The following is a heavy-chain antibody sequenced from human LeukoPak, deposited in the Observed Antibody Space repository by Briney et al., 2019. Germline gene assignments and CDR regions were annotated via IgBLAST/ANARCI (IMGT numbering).Heavy chain of an antibody. CDR1: GGSISSSSYY. CDR3: ARLFRWGSYRSSYFDY. Sequence: KPSETLSLTCTVSGGSISSSSYYWGWIRQPPGKGLEWIGSIYYSGSTYYNPSLKSRVTISVDTSKNQFSLKLSSVTAADTAVYYCARLFRWGSYRSSYFDYWGQGTLVIVSS. CDR2: IYYSGST. J-gene: IGHJ4*02. V-gene: IGHV4-39*01. D-gene: IGHD3-16*02.